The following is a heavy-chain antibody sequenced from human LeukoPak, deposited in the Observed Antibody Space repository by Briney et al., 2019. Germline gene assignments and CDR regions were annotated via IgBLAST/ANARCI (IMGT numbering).Heavy chain of an antibody. CDR3: ARTSSSGLVGGYYFDY. V-gene: IGHV4-39*07. J-gene: IGHJ4*02. CDR2: IHHSGST. CDR1: GGSISSSSYY. D-gene: IGHD6-19*01. Sequence: SETLSLTCTVSGGSISSSSYYWGWIRQPPGKGLQWIGSIHHSGSTYYNPSLKSRVTISVDTSKNQFSLKLSSVTAADTAVYYCARTSSSGLVGGYYFDYWGQGTLVTVSS.